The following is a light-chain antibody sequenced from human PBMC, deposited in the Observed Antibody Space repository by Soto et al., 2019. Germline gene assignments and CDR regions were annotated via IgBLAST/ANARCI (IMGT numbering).Light chain of an antibody. V-gene: IGKV1-13*02. CDR1: QGVTSA. CDR3: QQFNGYPLT. J-gene: IGKJ4*01. CDR2: DAS. Sequence: AIQLTQSPSSLSASVGDRVTITCRASQGVTSALAWFQQKAGKAPNLLIYDASTLESGVPSRFSGSGVGTEFTRTISSLQPEDIATYDCQQFNGYPLTFGGGTKVEIK.